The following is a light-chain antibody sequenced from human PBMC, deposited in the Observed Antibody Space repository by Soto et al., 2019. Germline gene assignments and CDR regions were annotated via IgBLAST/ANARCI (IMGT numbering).Light chain of an antibody. Sequence: IQMTQSPSTLSASVGDRVTITSRASQSISSWLAWYQQKPGKAPKLLIYDVSTLESGVPSRFSGSGSGTEFALTISCLQPDDFATYYCQQYSSLRTFGQGTKLEIK. J-gene: IGKJ2*01. CDR2: DVS. CDR3: QQYSSLRT. CDR1: QSISSW. V-gene: IGKV1-5*01.